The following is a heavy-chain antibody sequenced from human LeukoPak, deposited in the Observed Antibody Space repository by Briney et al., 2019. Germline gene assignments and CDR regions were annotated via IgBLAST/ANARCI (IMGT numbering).Heavy chain of an antibody. CDR3: AKEGSRYGYAIDY. Sequence: PGGSLRVSCAASGFTFSTYAMSWVRQAPGKGLEWVSAISGSGGSTYYADSVKGRFTISRDNSKNTLYLQMNSLRAEDTAVYYCAKEGSRYGYAIDYWGQGTLVTVSS. CDR2: ISGSGGST. D-gene: IGHD5-18*01. J-gene: IGHJ4*02. CDR1: GFTFSTYA. V-gene: IGHV3-23*01.